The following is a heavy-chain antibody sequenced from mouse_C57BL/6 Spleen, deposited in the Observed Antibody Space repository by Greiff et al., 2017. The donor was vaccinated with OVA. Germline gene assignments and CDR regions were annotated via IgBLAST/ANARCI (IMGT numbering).Heavy chain of an antibody. CDR2: ISYDGSN. J-gene: IGHJ4*01. Sequence: EVKVEESGPGLVKPSQSLSLTCSVTGYSITSGYYWNWIRQFPGNKLEWMGYISYDGSNNYNPSLKNRISITRDTSKNQFFLKLNSVTTEDTATYYCARDHYYGSSPYAMDYWGQGTSVTVSS. D-gene: IGHD1-1*01. V-gene: IGHV3-6*01. CDR1: GYSITSGYY. CDR3: ARDHYYGSSPYAMDY.